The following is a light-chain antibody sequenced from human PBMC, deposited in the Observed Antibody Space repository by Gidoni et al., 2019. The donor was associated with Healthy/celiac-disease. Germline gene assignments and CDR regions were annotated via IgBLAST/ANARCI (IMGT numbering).Light chain of an antibody. CDR1: SSNTGSNY. Sequence: QSVLTQPPSASGTPGQRVTISCSGSSSNTGSNYVYWYQQLPGTAPKLLIYRNNPRPSGVPARFSGSKSGTSASLAISGLRSEDEADYYCAAWDDSLSGSYVFGTGTKVTVL. J-gene: IGLJ1*01. V-gene: IGLV1-47*01. CDR2: RNN. CDR3: AAWDDSLSGSYV.